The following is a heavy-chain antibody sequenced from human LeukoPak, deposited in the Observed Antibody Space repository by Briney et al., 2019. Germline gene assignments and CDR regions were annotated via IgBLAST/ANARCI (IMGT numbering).Heavy chain of an antibody. CDR1: GFTFSSYA. Sequence: PGGSLRLSCAASGFTFSSYAMHWVRQAPGKGLEWVAVISYDGSNKYYADSVKGRFTFSRDNSKNTLYLQMKSLRAEDTAVYYCARRGYSYGSTGYYFDYWGQGTLVTVSS. CDR2: ISYDGSNK. CDR3: ARRGYSYGSTGYYFDY. V-gene: IGHV3-30-3*01. J-gene: IGHJ4*02. D-gene: IGHD5-18*01.